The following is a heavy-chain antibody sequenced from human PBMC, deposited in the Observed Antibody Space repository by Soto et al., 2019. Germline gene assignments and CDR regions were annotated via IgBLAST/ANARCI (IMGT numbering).Heavy chain of an antibody. D-gene: IGHD6-13*01. CDR2: IYYSGST. CDR3: ARAQNQQASSWYNAFDI. CDR1: GGSISSSSYY. V-gene: IGHV4-39*07. J-gene: IGHJ3*02. Sequence: SETLSLTCTVSGGSISSSSYYWGWIRQPPGKGLEWIGSIYYSGSTYYNPSLKSRVTISVDTSKNQFSLKLSSVTAADTAVYYCARAQNQQASSWYNAFDIWGQWTMVTVSS.